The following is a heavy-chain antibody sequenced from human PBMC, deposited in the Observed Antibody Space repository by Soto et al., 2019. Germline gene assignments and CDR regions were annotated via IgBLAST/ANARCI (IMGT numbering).Heavy chain of an antibody. D-gene: IGHD3-22*01. CDR3: ATRPLLPGAP. Sequence: EVQLVESGGGLIQPGGSLRLSCAASGFTFCSNDMNWVRQAPGKGLEWVSLIYSGGSTYYAYSVKGRFTISRDNSKNTLYLQMSSLRAEDTAVYYCATRPLLPGAPWGQGTMVTVSS. CDR1: GFTFCSND. V-gene: IGHV3-53*01. CDR2: IYSGGST. J-gene: IGHJ3*01.